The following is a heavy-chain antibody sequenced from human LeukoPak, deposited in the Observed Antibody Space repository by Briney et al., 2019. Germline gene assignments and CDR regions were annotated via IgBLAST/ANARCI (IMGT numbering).Heavy chain of an antibody. CDR2: IIPIFGTA. CDR3: ARDGYIAVAGQNDAFDI. Sequence: SVKVSCKASGGTFSSYAISWVRQAPGQGLEWMGGIIPIFGTANYAQKFQGRVTITADESTSTAYMELSSLRSEDTAVYYCARDGYIAVAGQNDAFDIWGQGTMVTVSS. CDR1: GGTFSSYA. J-gene: IGHJ3*02. D-gene: IGHD6-19*01. V-gene: IGHV1-69*13.